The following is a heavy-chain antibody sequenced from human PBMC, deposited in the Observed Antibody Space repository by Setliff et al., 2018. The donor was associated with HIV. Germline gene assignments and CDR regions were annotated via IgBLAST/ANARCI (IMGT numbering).Heavy chain of an antibody. Sequence: ASVKVSCNASGYTFTDYFIHWVRQAPGQGLEWMGWISPQNGDRKIPQRFRARVTMTRDTSISTVYMELSGLTSDDTAVYFCARQLSNSLDHWGQGTPVTVSS. V-gene: IGHV1-2*02. J-gene: IGHJ4*02. CDR3: ARQLSNSLDH. CDR2: ISPQNGDR. CDR1: GYTFTDYF. D-gene: IGHD1-1*01.